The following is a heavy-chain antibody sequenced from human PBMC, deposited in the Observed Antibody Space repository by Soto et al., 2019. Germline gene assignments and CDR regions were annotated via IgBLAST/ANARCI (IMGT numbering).Heavy chain of an antibody. Sequence: SETLSLTCTVSGGSISSYYWSWIRQPPGKGLEWIGYIYYSGSPNYSPSLESRVTISEDTSKNQFSLKLSSVTAADTAIYYCAGGRDDYSGWYFDLWGRGTLVTVSS. J-gene: IGHJ2*01. CDR2: IYYSGSP. CDR3: AGGRDDYSGWYFDL. CDR1: GGSISSYY. V-gene: IGHV4-59*01. D-gene: IGHD4-4*01.